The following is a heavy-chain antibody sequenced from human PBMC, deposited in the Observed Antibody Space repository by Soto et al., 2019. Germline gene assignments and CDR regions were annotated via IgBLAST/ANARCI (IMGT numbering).Heavy chain of an antibody. CDR2: IKQDGSEI. J-gene: IGHJ4*02. V-gene: IGHV3-7*01. Sequence: EVQLVESGGGLVQPGGSLRLSCAASGFTFSSYWMTWVRQAPGKGLEWVANIKQDGSEIYYVYSVQGRFTISRDNAKNSLYLQRNSLRAEDTAVYYCARERYFDYWGQGTLVTVSS. CDR1: GFTFSSYW. CDR3: ARERYFDY.